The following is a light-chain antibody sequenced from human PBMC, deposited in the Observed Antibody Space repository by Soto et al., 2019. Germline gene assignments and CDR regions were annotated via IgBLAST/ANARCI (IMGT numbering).Light chain of an antibody. J-gene: IGKJ1*01. V-gene: IGKV3-15*01. CDR1: QSVSSN. Sequence: ETVMTQSPATLSVSPVEGGILSCSASQSVSSNLAWYQQKTGQPPRLVXYGASTRATGIPARFSGSGSGTEFTLTISSLQSEDFAVYYGQQYNNWPSWTFGQGTKVDIK. CDR3: QQYNNWPSWT. CDR2: GAS.